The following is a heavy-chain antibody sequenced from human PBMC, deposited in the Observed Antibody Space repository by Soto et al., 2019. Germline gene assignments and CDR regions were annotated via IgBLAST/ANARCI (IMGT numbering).Heavy chain of an antibody. Sequence: QVQLQESGPGLVKPSQTLSLTCTVSGGSISSGGYYWSWIRQHPGKGLEWIGYIYYSGSTYYNPSLRSRVTISVDTSKHQFSLKLSSVTAADTAVYYCARDYSGSYSWFAPWGQGTLVTVSS. J-gene: IGHJ5*02. CDR1: GGSISSGGYY. V-gene: IGHV4-31*03. CDR2: IYYSGST. CDR3: ARDYSGSYSWFAP. D-gene: IGHD1-26*01.